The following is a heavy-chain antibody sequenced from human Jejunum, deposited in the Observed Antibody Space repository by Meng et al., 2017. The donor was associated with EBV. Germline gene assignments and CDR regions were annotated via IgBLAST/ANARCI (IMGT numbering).Heavy chain of an antibody. J-gene: IGHJ4*02. Sequence: QGRLQVSGPGLVKPSGTLSLPCAVSGDSIDSRNWWSWVRQSPEGGLEWIGEIYYSGSTNYNPSLKSRVTILVDRSENHFSLHLSSVTAADTAVYYCVRGGDYCLVYWGQGTLVTVSS. CDR3: VRGGDYCLVY. V-gene: IGHV4-4*02. CDR2: IYYSGST. CDR1: GDSIDSRNW. D-gene: IGHD2-21*02.